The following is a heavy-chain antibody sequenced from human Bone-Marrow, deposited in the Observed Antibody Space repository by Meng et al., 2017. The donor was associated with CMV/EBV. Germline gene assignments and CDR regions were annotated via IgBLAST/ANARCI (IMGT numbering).Heavy chain of an antibody. V-gene: IGHV1-46*01. Sequence: ASVKVSCKASGYTFTSYYRHWVRQAPGQGLEWMGIINPSGGSTSYAQKCQGRVTMTRDTSTSTVYMELSSLRSEDTAVYYCARQSVVVPAAIYRSGDFDYWGQGTLVTVSS. J-gene: IGHJ4*02. CDR1: GYTFTSYY. CDR2: INPSGGST. CDR3: ARQSVVVPAAIYRSGDFDY. D-gene: IGHD2-2*02.